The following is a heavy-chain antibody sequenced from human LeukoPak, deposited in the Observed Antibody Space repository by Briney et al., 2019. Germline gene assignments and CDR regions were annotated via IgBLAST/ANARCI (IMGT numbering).Heavy chain of an antibody. J-gene: IGHJ3*02. CDR3: ARYVEMATTDAFDI. D-gene: IGHD5-12*01. V-gene: IGHV1-69*04. Sequence: ASVKVSCKASGYTFTSYAISWVRQAPGQGLEWMGRIIPILGIANYAQKFQGRVTITADKSTSTAYMELSSLRSEDTAVYYCARYVEMATTDAFDIWGQGTMVTVSS. CDR1: GYTFTSYA. CDR2: IIPILGIA.